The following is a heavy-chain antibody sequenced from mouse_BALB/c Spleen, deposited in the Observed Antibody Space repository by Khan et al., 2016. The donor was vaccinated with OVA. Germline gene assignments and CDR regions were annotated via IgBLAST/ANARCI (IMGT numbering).Heavy chain of an antibody. CDR1: GYTFINYW. V-gene: IGHV1-7*01. CDR2: INPSTGYT. CDR3: SKRGLRWDFNY. J-gene: IGHJ2*01. D-gene: IGHD1-1*01. Sequence: QVQLKQSGAELAKPGASVKMTCKASGYTFINYWILWVKQRPGQGLEWIGYINPSTGYTEYNQNFKDKATLTADKSSSTTYMQLSNLTSEDSAVXYCSKRGLRWDFNYWGQGTTLTVSS.